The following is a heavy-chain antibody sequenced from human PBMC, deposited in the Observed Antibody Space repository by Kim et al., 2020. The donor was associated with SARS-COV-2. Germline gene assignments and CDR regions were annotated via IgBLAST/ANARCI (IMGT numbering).Heavy chain of an antibody. CDR1: GFTVSSNY. D-gene: IGHD5-18*01. CDR3: ATSGYSYGFPFDP. CDR2: IYSGGST. Sequence: GGSLRLSCAASGFTVSSNYMSWVRQAPGKGLEWVSVIYSGGSTYYADSVKGRFTISRDNSKNTLYLQMNSMRAEDTAVNYCATSGYSYGFPFDPWGQGTLVTVSS. V-gene: IGHV3-66*01. J-gene: IGHJ5*02.